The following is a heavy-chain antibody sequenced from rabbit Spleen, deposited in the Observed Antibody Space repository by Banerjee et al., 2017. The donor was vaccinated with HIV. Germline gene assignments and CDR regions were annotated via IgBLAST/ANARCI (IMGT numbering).Heavy chain of an antibody. J-gene: IGHJ4*01. V-gene: IGHV1S40*01. CDR2: IDTDSSGSS. D-gene: IGHD8-1*01. Sequence: QSLEESGGDLVKPGASLTLTCIASGFSFSSSYWPCWVRQAPGKGLEWIACIDTDSSGSSYYASWAKGRFTISKTSSTTVTLQMTSLTAADTATYFCARDGAGGSITFNLWGPGTLVTVS. CDR3: ARDGAGGSITFNL. CDR1: GFSFSSSYW.